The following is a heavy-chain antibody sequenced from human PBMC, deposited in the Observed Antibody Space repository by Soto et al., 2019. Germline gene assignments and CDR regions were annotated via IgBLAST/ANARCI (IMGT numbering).Heavy chain of an antibody. CDR2: ISYDGSNK. Sequence: GGALRLPCAAFWFTFSNFGSPRGRQDTGKGLGWVAVISYDGSNKYYADSVKGRFTISRDNSKNTLYLQMNSLRAEDTAVYYCAKGTRRVFGNPYHYYYGMDVWGQGTTVTVSS. V-gene: IGHV3-30*18. CDR1: WFTFSNFG. D-gene: IGHD3-3*01. CDR3: AKGTRRVFGNPYHYYYGMDV. J-gene: IGHJ6*02.